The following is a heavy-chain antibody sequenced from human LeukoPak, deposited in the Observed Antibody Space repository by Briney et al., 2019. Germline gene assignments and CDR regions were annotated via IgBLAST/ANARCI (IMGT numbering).Heavy chain of an antibody. J-gene: IGHJ4*02. V-gene: IGHV3-7*01. CDR1: GFSFSKFW. D-gene: IGHD2-2*01. CDR2: INEDGSEA. CDR3: PRGGGVGTVDY. Sequence: GGSLRLSCAASGFSFSKFWMSWVRQAPGEGLEWVANINEDGSEAYYVDSVKGRFTISRDNAKNSLYLQMNRLRADDTAVYYCPRGGGVGTVDYWGQGALVTVSS.